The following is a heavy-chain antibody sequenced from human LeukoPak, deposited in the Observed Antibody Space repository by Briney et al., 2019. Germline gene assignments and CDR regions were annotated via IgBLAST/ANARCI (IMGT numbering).Heavy chain of an antibody. D-gene: IGHD3-22*01. CDR3: VYYDSSALHI. J-gene: IGHJ3*02. V-gene: IGHV1-18*01. Sequence: ASVKVSCKASGYTFTSYGISWVRQAPGQGLERMGWISAYNGNTNYAQKLQGRVTMTTDTSTSTAYMELRSLRSDDTAVYYCVYYDSSALHIWGQGTMVTVSS. CDR1: GYTFTSYG. CDR2: ISAYNGNT.